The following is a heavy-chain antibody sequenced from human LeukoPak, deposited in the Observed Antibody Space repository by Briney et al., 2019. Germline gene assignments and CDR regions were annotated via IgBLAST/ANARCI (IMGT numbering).Heavy chain of an antibody. J-gene: IGHJ5*02. D-gene: IGHD6-13*01. CDR3: ARGSSSWYAWFDP. V-gene: IGHV3-21*01. CDR1: GFTFNNHA. Sequence: PGGSLRLSCAASGFTFNNHAMSWFRQAPGKGLEWVSSISSSSSYIYYADSVKGRFTISRDNAKNSLYLQMNSLRAEDTAVYYCARGSSSWYAWFDPWGQGTLVTVSS. CDR2: ISSSSSYI.